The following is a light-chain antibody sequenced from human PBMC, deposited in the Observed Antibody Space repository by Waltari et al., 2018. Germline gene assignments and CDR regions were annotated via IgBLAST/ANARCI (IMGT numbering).Light chain of an antibody. J-gene: IGLJ3*02. CDR3: MIWHSSAWV. CDR2: HKPDSDK. CDR1: SGINVGTYR. Sequence: QAVLTQPSSLSASPGASASLTCTLRSGINVGTYRSYWYQQKPGSPPQYLLSHKPDSDKQQGSGVPSRFSGSKDASANAGILLISGLQSEDEADYYCMIWHSSAWVFGGGTKLTVL. V-gene: IGLV5-45*02.